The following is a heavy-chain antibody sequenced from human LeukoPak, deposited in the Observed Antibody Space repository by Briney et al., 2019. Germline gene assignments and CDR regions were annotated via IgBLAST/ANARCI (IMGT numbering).Heavy chain of an antibody. CDR2: INSDGSST. CDR1: GFTFSSYW. D-gene: IGHD3-22*01. CDR3: ARAAPYYYDSSGYYGAFDI. V-gene: IGHV3-74*01. Sequence: GGSLRLSCAASGFTFSSYWMHWVRQAPGKGLVWVSRINSDGSSTSYADSVKGRFTISRDNAKNTLYLQMNSLRAEDTAVYCCARAAPYYYDSSGYYGAFDIWGQGTMVTVSS. J-gene: IGHJ3*02.